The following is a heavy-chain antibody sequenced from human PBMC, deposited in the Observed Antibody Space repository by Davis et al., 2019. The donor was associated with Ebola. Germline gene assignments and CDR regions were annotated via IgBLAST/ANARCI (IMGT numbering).Heavy chain of an antibody. CDR1: GFTFSNFW. V-gene: IGHV3-7*03. Sequence: GESLKISCAASGFTFSNFWMSWVRQAPGKGLEWVANIRQDGSEKNYVDSVKGRFTISRDNAKNSLYLQMNSLRTEDTAVYYCARDHGYNRFDPWGQGTLVIVSS. CDR2: IRQDGSEK. J-gene: IGHJ5*02. CDR3: ARDHGYNRFDP.